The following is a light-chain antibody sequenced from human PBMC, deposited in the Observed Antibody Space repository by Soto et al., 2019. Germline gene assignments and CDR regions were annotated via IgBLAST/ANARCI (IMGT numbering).Light chain of an antibody. CDR2: EAS. V-gene: IGKV1-39*01. J-gene: IGKJ1*01. CDR1: QTIAIY. Sequence: DIQMTQSPSSLSASVGDTVTITCRASQTIAIYLDWYQQKPGKTPNLLIYEASSLQSGAPSRFTGRGSWTDFSLTISSLQPEYFATSYCQQSYNSPQTFGQGNRVEI. CDR3: QQSYNSPQT.